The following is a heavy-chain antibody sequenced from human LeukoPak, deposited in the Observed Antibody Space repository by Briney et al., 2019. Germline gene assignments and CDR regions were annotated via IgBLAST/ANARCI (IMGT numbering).Heavy chain of an antibody. CDR1: GGSISSGGYY. V-gene: IGHV4-61*08. J-gene: IGHJ6*02. CDR3: AALGYYGMDV. CDR2: IYYSGST. Sequence: SETLSLTCTVSGGSISSGGYYWSWIRQHPGKGLEWIGYIYYSGSTNYNASLKSRVTISVDTSKNQFSLKLTSVTAADTAVYYCAALGYYGMDVWGQGTTVTVSS.